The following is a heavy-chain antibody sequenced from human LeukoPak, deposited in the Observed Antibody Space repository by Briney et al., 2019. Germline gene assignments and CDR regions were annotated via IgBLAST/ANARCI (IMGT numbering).Heavy chain of an antibody. CDR2: INHSGSA. CDR3: ASPGAGDLDY. D-gene: IGHD3-10*01. Sequence: GSLRLSCAASGFTFSSYSMNWVRQPPGKGLEWIGEINHSGSANYNPSLKSRVTISVDTSKNHFSLKLSSVTAADAAVYYCASPGAGDLDYWGQGTLVTVSS. CDR1: GFTFSSYS. V-gene: IGHV4-34*01. J-gene: IGHJ4*02.